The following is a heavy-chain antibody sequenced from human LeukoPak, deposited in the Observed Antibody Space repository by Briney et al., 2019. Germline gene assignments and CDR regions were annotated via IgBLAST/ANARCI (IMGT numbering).Heavy chain of an antibody. J-gene: IGHJ6*04. CDR3: AELGITMIGGV. Sequence: GGSLSPSCEASGLTFISYKMNWFRQAPGKGLKWVSYISSSGSTIYYADSVKGRFTISRDNAKNSLYLQMNSLRAEDTAVYYCAELGITMIGGVWGKGTTVTISS. D-gene: IGHD3-10*02. CDR2: ISSSGSTI. CDR1: GLTFISYK. V-gene: IGHV3-48*03.